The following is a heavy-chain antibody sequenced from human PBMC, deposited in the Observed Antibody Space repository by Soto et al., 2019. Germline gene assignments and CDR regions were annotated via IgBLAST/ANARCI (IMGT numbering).Heavy chain of an antibody. D-gene: IGHD3-10*01. Sequence: GGSLRLSCAASGFTFSSYAMSWVRQAPGKGLEWVSAISGSGGSTYYADSVKGRFTISRDNSKNTLYLQMNSLRAEDTAVYYCAKGLRYYYGSGSYYIVYWGQGTLVTVSS. CDR3: AKGLRYYYGSGSYYIVY. V-gene: IGHV3-23*01. CDR1: GFTFSSYA. J-gene: IGHJ4*02. CDR2: ISGSGGST.